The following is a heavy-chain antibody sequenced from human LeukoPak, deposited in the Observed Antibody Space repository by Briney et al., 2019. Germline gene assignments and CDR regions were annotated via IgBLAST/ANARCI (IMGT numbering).Heavy chain of an antibody. CDR3: ARVLHFNWFDP. CDR1: GYTFTGYY. Sequence: ASVKVSCKASGYTFTGYYMHWVRQAPGQGLEWTVRINPDSGGTNYAQKFQGRVTMTTDTHISTAYMELSRLRSDDTAVYYCARVLHFNWFDPWGQGTLVNVSS. V-gene: IGHV1-2*06. J-gene: IGHJ5*02. CDR2: INPDSGGT. D-gene: IGHD3-3*02.